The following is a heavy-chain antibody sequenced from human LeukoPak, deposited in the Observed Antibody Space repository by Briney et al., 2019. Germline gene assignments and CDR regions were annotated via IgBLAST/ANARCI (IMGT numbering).Heavy chain of an antibody. D-gene: IGHD6-19*01. CDR1: GFTFDDYA. CDR2: ISWNSGSI. V-gene: IGHV3-9*01. CDR3: AKDMGTGIAVAGTFPSRYYYYGMDV. J-gene: IGHJ6*02. Sequence: GGSLRLSCAASGFTFDDYAMHWVRQAPGKGLEWVSGISWNSGSIGYADSVKGRFTISRDNAKNSLYLQMNSLRAEDTALYYCAKDMGTGIAVAGTFPSRYYYYGMDVWGQGTTVTVSS.